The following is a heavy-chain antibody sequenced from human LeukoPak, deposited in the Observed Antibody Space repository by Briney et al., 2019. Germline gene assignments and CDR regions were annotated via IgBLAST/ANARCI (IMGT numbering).Heavy chain of an antibody. D-gene: IGHD3-3*01. J-gene: IGHJ4*02. V-gene: IGHV4-59*12. CDR3: ARVRDDYFFDY. CDR1: GGSISSYY. CDR2: IYYSGST. Sequence: SETLSLTCTVSGGSISSYYWSWIRQPPGKGLEWIGYIYYSGSTNYNPSLKSRVTISVDTSKNQFSLKLSSVTAADTAVYYCARVRDDYFFDYWGQGILVTVSS.